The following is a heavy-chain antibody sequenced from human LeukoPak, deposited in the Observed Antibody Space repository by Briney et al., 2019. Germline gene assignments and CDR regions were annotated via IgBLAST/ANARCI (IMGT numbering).Heavy chain of an antibody. CDR2: INPSGGST. D-gene: IGHD3-9*01. CDR3: ARDLDILTGYYKPNNWFDP. CDR1: GYTFTSYY. V-gene: IGHV1-46*01. J-gene: IGHJ5*02. Sequence: GASVKVSCKASGYTFTSYYMHWVRQAPGQGLEWMGIINPSGGSTSYAQKFQDRVTMTRDTSTSTVYMELSSLRSEDPAVYYCARDLDILTGYYKPNNWFDPWGQGTLVTVSS.